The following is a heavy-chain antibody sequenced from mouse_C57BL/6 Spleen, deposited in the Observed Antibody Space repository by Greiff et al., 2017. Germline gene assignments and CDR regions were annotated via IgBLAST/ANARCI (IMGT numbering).Heavy chain of an antibody. J-gene: IGHJ2*01. CDR3: ARWERGFDY. D-gene: IGHD4-1*01. V-gene: IGHV1-82*01. CDR1: GYAFSSSR. CDR2: IYPGDGDT. Sequence: QVQLQQSGPELVKPGASVKISCKASGYAFSSSRMNWVKQRPGKGLEWIGRIYPGDGDTNYNGKFKGKATLTADKSSSTAYMQLSSLTSEYSAVYFCARWERGFDYWGQGTTLTVSS.